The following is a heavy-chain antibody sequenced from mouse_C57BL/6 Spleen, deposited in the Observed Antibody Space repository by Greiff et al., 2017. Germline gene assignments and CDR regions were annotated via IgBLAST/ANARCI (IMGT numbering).Heavy chain of an antibody. CDR2: IDPSDSYT. CDR1: GYTFTSYW. CDR3: ARPGRYAMDY. V-gene: IGHV1-69*01. D-gene: IGHD3-3*01. J-gene: IGHJ4*01. Sequence: QVQLQQPGAELVMPGASVKLSCKASGYTFTSYWMHWVKQRPGQGLEWIGEIDPSDSYTNYNQKFKGKSTLTVDKSSSTAYMQLSSLTSEDSAVXYCARPGRYAMDYWGQGTSVTVSS.